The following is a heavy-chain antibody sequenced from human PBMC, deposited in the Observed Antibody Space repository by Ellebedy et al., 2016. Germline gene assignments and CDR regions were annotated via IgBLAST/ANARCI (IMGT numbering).Heavy chain of an antibody. D-gene: IGHD3-9*01. CDR3: ARVGYYDILTGYYPYGMDV. CDR2: ISSSSSTI. Sequence: GESLKISCAASGFTFSSYSMNWVRQAPGKGLEWVSYISSSSSTIYYADSVKGRFTISRDNAKNSLYLQMNSLRAEDTAVYYCARVGYYDILTGYYPYGMDVWGQGTTVTVSS. CDR1: GFTFSSYS. J-gene: IGHJ6*02. V-gene: IGHV3-48*04.